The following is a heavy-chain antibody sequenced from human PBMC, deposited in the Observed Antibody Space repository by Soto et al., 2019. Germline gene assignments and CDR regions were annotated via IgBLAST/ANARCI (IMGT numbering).Heavy chain of an antibody. CDR2: IYYSGST. CDR1: GGSISSGDYY. D-gene: IGHD6-13*01. CDR3: ARGRGEADSSPDNWFDP. J-gene: IGHJ5*02. Sequence: QVQLQESGPGLVKPSQTLSLTCTVSGGSISSGDYYWSWIRQPPGKGLEWIGYIYYSGSTYYNPSLKSRVTISVDTSKNQFSLKLSSVTAADTAVYYCARGRGEADSSPDNWFDPWGQGTLVTVSS. V-gene: IGHV4-30-4*01.